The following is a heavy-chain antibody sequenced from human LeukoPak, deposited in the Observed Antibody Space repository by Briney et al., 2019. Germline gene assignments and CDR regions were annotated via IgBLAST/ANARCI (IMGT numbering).Heavy chain of an antibody. Sequence: GGSLRLSCAASGFTFDDYAMHWVRQAPGKGLEWVSLITWDGDSTYYADSVKGRFTISRDNSKSSLYLQMNSLRAEDTAFYYCAKGTSSWHEFDYWGQGTLVTVSS. CDR1: GFTFDDYA. V-gene: IGHV3-43D*03. J-gene: IGHJ4*02. CDR2: ITWDGDST. D-gene: IGHD6-13*01. CDR3: AKGTSSWHEFDY.